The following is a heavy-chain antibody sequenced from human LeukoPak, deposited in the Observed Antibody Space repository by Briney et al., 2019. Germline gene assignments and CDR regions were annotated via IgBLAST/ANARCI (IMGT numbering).Heavy chain of an antibody. CDR1: GFTFSSYG. CDR3: AKSGGDSSGYYMGP. J-gene: IGHJ5*02. CDR2: ISYDGSNK. D-gene: IGHD3-22*01. Sequence: GGSLRLSCAASGFTFSSYGMHWVRQAPGKGLEWVAVISYDGSNKYYADSVKGRFTISRDNSKNTLYLQMNSLRAEDTAVYYCAKSGGDSSGYYMGPWGQGTLVTVSS. V-gene: IGHV3-30*18.